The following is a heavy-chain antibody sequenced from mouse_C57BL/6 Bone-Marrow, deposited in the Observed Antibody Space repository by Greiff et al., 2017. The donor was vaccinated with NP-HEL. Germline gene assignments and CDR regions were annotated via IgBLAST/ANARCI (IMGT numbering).Heavy chain of an antibody. CDR2: IYPRSGNT. CDR1: GYTFTSYG. Sequence: VKLMESGAELARPGASVKLSCKASGYTFTSYGISWVKQRTGQGLEWIGEIYPRSGNTYYNEKFKGKATLTADKSSSTAYMELRSLTSEDSAVYFCARGVYGYDGYFDVWGTGTTVTVSS. D-gene: IGHD2-2*01. J-gene: IGHJ1*03. CDR3: ARGVYGYDGYFDV. V-gene: IGHV1-81*01.